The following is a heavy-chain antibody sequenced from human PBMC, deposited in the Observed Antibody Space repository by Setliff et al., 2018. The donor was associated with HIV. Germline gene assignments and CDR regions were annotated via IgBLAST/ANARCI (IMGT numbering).Heavy chain of an antibody. CDR2: IYYSGTT. D-gene: IGHD6-6*01. V-gene: IGHV4-61*01. Sequence: SETLSLTCTVSGDSVSSASYYWSWMRQPPGKGLEWIGYIYYSGTTKYNPSLKSRVTISVDTSKNQFSLKLSSVTAADTAVYYCASEAWTSYRSSSGYYYYYMDVWGKGTTVTVS. CDR1: GDSVSSASYY. CDR3: ASEAWTSYRSSSGYYYYYMDV. J-gene: IGHJ6*03.